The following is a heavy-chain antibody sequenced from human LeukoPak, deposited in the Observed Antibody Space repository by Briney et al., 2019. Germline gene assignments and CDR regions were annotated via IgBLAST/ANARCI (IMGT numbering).Heavy chain of an antibody. D-gene: IGHD3-16*02. Sequence: SETLSLTCTVSGGSISSSNWWSWVRQPPGKGLEWIGEIYHSGSTNYNPSLKSRVTISVDKSKNQFSLKLSSVTAADTAVYYCASTELSQYYYGMDVWGQGTTVTVSS. V-gene: IGHV4-4*02. CDR3: ASTELSQYYYGMDV. CDR1: GGSISSSNW. J-gene: IGHJ6*02. CDR2: IYHSGST.